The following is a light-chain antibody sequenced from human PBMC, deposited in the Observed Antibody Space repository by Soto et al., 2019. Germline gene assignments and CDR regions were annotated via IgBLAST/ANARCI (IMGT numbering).Light chain of an antibody. V-gene: IGKV3-20*01. J-gene: IGKJ1*01. Sequence: DTVFTQSPATLSLSPGERATLPCRASQSVSSSYLAWYQQKPGQAPRLLIYGSSSRATGIPDRFSGSGSGTDFTLTISRLGPEDIAVYYCQQYDGPPWTFAQGTKVDIK. CDR3: QQYDGPPWT. CDR2: GSS. CDR1: QSVSSSY.